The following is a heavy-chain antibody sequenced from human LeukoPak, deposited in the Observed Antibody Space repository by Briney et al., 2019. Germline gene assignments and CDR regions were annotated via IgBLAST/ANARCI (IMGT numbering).Heavy chain of an antibody. V-gene: IGHV4-34*01. J-gene: IGHJ4*02. CDR1: GGSFSGYY. CDR3: ARHLQVKFGDYGEYFDY. Sequence: SETLSLTCAVYGGSFSGYYWSWIRQPPGKGLEWIGEINHSGSTNYNPSLKSRVTISVDTSKNQFSLKLSSVTAADTAVYYCARHLQVKFGDYGEYFDYWGQGTLVTVSS. CDR2: INHSGST. D-gene: IGHD4-17*01.